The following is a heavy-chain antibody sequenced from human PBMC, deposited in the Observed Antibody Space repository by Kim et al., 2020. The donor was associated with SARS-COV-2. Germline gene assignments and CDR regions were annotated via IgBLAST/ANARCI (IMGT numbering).Heavy chain of an antibody. Sequence: GGSLRLSCAASGFSFSDHWMNWVRQAPGQGLEWVGIIKQDGSEKHYLDSVKGRFTISRDNAKDSLYLQMNSLRVEDTAVYYCVRGSGWLGDYWGQGNLVTVSS. D-gene: IGHD6-19*01. CDR3: VRGSGWLGDY. J-gene: IGHJ4*02. CDR1: GFSFSDHW. CDR2: IKQDGSEK. V-gene: IGHV3-7*03.